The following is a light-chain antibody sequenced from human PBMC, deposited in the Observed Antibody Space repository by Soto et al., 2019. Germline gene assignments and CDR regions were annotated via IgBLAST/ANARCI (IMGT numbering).Light chain of an antibody. Sequence: QSVLTQPPSVSGAPGQRVTISCTGSSSNIGAGYDVHWYQQLPGTAPKLLIYGNSNRPSGVPDRFSGSKSGTSASLAITGLQAEDEADYYCQSYDSSLSGSLFGTGTKLTV. CDR3: QSYDSSLSGSL. CDR2: GNS. CDR1: SSNIGAGYD. V-gene: IGLV1-40*01. J-gene: IGLJ1*01.